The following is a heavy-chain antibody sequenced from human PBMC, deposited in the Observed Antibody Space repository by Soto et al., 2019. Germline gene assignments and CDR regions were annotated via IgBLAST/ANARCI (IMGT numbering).Heavy chain of an antibody. CDR3: ARLWQLSDFDY. D-gene: IGHD6-6*01. V-gene: IGHV4-39*01. J-gene: IGHJ4*02. CDR1: GGSISSSSYY. CDR2: IYYSGST. Sequence: SETLSLTCTVSGGSISSSSYYWGWIRQPPGKGLEWIGSIYYSGSTYYNPSLKSRVTISVDTSKNQFSLKLSSVTAADTAVYYCARLWQLSDFDYWGQGTLVTVSS.